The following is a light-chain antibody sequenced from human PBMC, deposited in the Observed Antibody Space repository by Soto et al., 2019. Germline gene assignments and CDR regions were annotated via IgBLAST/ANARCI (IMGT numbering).Light chain of an antibody. V-gene: IGKV1-27*01. J-gene: IGKJ1*01. CDR1: QGISNY. CDR3: QKYNSAPHT. CDR2: AAS. Sequence: DSPMTQSPSSLSAAVGDRVTITCRSSQGISNYLAWYQQKPGKVPKLLIYAASTLQSGVPSRFSGSGSGTDFTLTISSLQPEDVATYYCQKYNSAPHTLGQGTKVDIK.